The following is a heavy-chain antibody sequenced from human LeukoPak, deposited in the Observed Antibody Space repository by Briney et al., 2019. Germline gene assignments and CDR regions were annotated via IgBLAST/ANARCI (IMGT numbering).Heavy chain of an antibody. CDR1: GGSLSSHY. V-gene: IGHV4-4*07. CDR2: IYTSGST. J-gene: IGHJ4*02. CDR3: ARDRPAGTGGSGWYKIRYFDY. D-gene: IGHD6-19*01. Sequence: SETLSLTCSVSGGSLSSHYWSWMRQSAGKGLEWIGRIYTSGSTNYNPSLKSRVTMSVDTSKNQFSLKLSSVTTADTAVYYCARDRPAGTGGSGWYKIRYFDYWGQGTLVTVSS.